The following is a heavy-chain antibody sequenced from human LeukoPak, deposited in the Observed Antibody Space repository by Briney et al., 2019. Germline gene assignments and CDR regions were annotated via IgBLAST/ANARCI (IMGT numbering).Heavy chain of an antibody. CDR1: GFSFSSYA. D-gene: IGHD3-10*01. J-gene: IGHJ4*02. Sequence: GGSLRLSWEASGFSFSSYAMSWVRQAPAKGLESVSAISGSGGTTYYADSEKGRFTISRENSKNTLYLPMSSLRAEDTAVYFCAKQAGGSGNYYYYWGQGTLVTVSS. CDR3: AKQAGGSGNYYYY. V-gene: IGHV3-23*01. CDR2: ISGSGGTT.